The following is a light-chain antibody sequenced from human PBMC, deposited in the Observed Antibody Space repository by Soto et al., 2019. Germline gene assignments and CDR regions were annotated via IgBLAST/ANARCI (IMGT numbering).Light chain of an antibody. CDR3: QQYNNWPIT. CDR1: QSVSSN. J-gene: IGKJ5*01. V-gene: IGKV3-15*01. CDR2: GAF. Sequence: EIVMTQSPDTLSVSPGERATLSCRASQSVSSNLAWYQQKPGQAPRLLIYGAFTRATDIPARFSGSGSGTEFTLTISSLRSEDFALYYCQQYNNWPITFGQGTRLEIK.